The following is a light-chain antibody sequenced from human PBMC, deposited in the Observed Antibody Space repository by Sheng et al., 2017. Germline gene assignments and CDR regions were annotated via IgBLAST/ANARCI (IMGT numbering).Light chain of an antibody. J-gene: IGLJ3*02. V-gene: IGLV1-44*01. Sequence: QSVLTQTPSASGTPGQRVTISCSGSSANIASNNLYWYQQLPGAAPKLLIYSDDQRPSGVPDRFSGSKSGNTASLTISGLQADDEADYYCISYSSQTDMVFGGGTKLTV. CDR2: SDD. CDR3: ISYSSQTDMV. CDR1: SANIASNN.